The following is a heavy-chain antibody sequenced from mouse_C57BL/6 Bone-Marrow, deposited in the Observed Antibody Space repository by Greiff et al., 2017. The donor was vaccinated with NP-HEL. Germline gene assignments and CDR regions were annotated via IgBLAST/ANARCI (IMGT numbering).Heavy chain of an antibody. J-gene: IGHJ2*01. V-gene: IGHV14-4*01. Sequence: VHVKQSGAELVRPGASVKLSCTASGFTIKDDYMHWVKQRPEQGLEWIGWIDPENGATEYASTFRGKATITADTSSNTACLQLNSLASEDTAVYYCLDSSEDYWGQGTTLTVSS. CDR1: GFTIKDDY. CDR3: LDSSEDY. D-gene: IGHD3-2*02. CDR2: IDPENGAT.